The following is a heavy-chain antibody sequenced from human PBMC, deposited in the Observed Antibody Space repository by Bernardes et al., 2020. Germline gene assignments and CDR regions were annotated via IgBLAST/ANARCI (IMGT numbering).Heavy chain of an antibody. J-gene: IGHJ4*02. CDR2: VNTDGTAT. CDR1: GFTFKNYW. V-gene: IGHV3-74*01. Sequence: GGSLRLSCAASGFTFKNYWMHWVRLGTGKGLVWVSRVNTDGTATDYADSVKGRFTISRDNAKHTLYLQMNSLRVEDTAVYYCVRAGRQSAFYPEYFDYWGQGALVTVSS. D-gene: IGHD3-3*01. CDR3: VRAGRQSAFYPEYFDY.